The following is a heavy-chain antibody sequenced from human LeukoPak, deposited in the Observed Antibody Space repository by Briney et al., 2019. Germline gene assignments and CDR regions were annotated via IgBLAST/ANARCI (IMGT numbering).Heavy chain of an antibody. V-gene: IGHV5-51*01. CDR1: GYSFTSYW. Sequence: ASVKVSCKGSGYSFTSYWIGWVRQMPGKGLEWMGIIYPGDSDTRYSPSFQGQVTISADKSISTAYLQWSSLKASDTAMYYCARRDCSSTSCQGFDPWGQGTVVTVSS. J-gene: IGHJ5*02. CDR3: ARRDCSSTSCQGFDP. D-gene: IGHD2-2*01. CDR2: IYPGDSDT.